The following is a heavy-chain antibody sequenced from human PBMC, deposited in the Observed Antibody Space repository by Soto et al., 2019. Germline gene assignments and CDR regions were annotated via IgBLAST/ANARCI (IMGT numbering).Heavy chain of an antibody. J-gene: IGHJ6*02. Sequence: GGSLRLSCAASGFTFSGDAMNWVRQAPGKGLEWVSSISTTSTYIYYAESVKGRFTISRDNANNSLHLQMNSLRAEDTAVYYCVRDYIMDVWGQGTTVTVSS. CDR3: VRDYIMDV. CDR1: GFTFSGDA. D-gene: IGHD2-2*02. CDR2: ISTTSTYI. V-gene: IGHV3-21*01.